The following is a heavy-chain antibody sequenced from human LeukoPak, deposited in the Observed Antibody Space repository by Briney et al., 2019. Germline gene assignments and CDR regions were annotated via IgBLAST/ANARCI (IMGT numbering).Heavy chain of an antibody. CDR2: MNPNSGNT. CDR1: VYTFTSYD. CDR3: ARQTTVTTGDY. Sequence: ASVKVSRKASVYTFTSYDINWVRQATGQGLEWMGWMNPNSGNTGYAQKFQGRVTMTRNTSISTAYMELSSLRSEDTAVYYCARQTTVTTGDYWGQGTLVTVSS. V-gene: IGHV1-8*01. D-gene: IGHD4-17*01. J-gene: IGHJ4*02.